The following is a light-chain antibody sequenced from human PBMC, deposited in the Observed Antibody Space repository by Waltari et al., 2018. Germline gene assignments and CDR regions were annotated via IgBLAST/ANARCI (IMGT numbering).Light chain of an antibody. J-gene: IGKJ4*01. Sequence: ETVMTQSPATLSVSPGESATLPCRATESFGTNLAWYLQKPGQPPRLLIYHASARATGVPNRFSGSGSGTEFTLTISSLQSEDFALYFCQQYNNWPPLTFGGGTKVEMK. CDR1: ESFGTN. CDR3: QQYNNWPPLT. CDR2: HAS. V-gene: IGKV3-15*01.